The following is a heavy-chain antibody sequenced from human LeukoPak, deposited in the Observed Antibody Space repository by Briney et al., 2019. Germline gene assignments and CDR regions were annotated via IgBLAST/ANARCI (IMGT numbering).Heavy chain of an antibody. CDR1: GHTFTSYD. V-gene: IGHV1-8*01. D-gene: IGHD2-2*01. CDR2: MNPNSGNT. CDR3: ARKGPANYYYYYMDV. Sequence: ASVKVSCKASGHTFTSYDINWVRQATGQGLEWMGWMNPNSGNTGYAPKFQGRVTMTRNTSISTAYMELSSLRSEDTAVYYCARKGPANYYYYYMDVWGKGTTVTVSS. J-gene: IGHJ6*03.